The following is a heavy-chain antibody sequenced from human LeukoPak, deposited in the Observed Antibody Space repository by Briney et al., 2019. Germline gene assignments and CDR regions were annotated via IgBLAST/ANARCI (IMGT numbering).Heavy chain of an antibody. J-gene: IGHJ4*02. CDR3: ARVYYDFWKNYFDY. CDR1: GGSISSSSYY. Sequence: SETLSLTSTVSGGSISSSSYYWGWLRQPPGTGLEWIGSIYYSGSTYYNPSLKSRVTISVDTSKNQFSLKLSSVTAADTAVYYCARVYYDFWKNYFDYWGQGTLVTVSS. D-gene: IGHD3-3*01. V-gene: IGHV4-39*01. CDR2: IYYSGST.